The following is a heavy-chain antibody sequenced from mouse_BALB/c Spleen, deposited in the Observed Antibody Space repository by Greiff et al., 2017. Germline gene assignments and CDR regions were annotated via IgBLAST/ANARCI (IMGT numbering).Heavy chain of an antibody. Sequence: EVKLVESGGGLVQPGGSRKLSCAASGFTFSSFGMHWVRQAPEKGLEWVAYISSGSSTIYYADTVKGRFTISRDNPKNTLFLQMTSLRSEDTAMYYCARLGRYDGFAYWGQGTLVTVSA. V-gene: IGHV5-17*02. CDR2: ISSGSSTI. D-gene: IGHD2-14*01. CDR1: GFTFSSFG. CDR3: ARLGRYDGFAY. J-gene: IGHJ3*01.